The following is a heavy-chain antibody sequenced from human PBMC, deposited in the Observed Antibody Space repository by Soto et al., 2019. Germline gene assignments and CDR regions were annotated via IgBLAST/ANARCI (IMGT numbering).Heavy chain of an antibody. Sequence: GGSLRLSCAASGFTFSSYAMSWVRQAPGKGLEWVSAISGSGGSTYYADSVKGRFTISRDNSKNTLYLQMNSLRAEDTAAYYCAKARGLRFLEWLLSDAFDIWGQGTMVTVSS. V-gene: IGHV3-23*01. CDR1: GFTFSSYA. D-gene: IGHD3-3*01. CDR3: AKARGLRFLEWLLSDAFDI. J-gene: IGHJ3*02. CDR2: ISGSGGST.